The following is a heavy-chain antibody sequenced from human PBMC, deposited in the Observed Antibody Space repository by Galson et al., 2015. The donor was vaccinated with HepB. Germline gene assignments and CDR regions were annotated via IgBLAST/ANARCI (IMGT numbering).Heavy chain of an antibody. V-gene: IGHV3-23*01. CDR3: ANLPAYDDYYYYYMDV. D-gene: IGHD3-22*01. Sequence: SLRLSCAASGFTFSSYAMSWVRQAPGKGLEWVSAISGSGGSTYYADSVKGRFTISRGNSKNTLYLQMNSLRAEDTAVYYCANLPAYDDYYYYYMDVWGKGTTVTVSS. CDR1: GFTFSSYA. CDR2: ISGSGGST. J-gene: IGHJ6*03.